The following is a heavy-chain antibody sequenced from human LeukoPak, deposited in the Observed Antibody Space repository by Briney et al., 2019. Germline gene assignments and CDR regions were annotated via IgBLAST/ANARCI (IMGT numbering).Heavy chain of an antibody. CDR1: GGSISGSRRY. CDR2: IRYIGTT. V-gene: IGHV4-39*01. D-gene: IGHD6-19*01. J-gene: IGHJ5*01. CDR3: TRQLGWASDTGDS. Sequence: PAECLSLTCNVSGGSISGSRRYWGWVRQPPGGGLEWIGSIRYIGTTYYNPSLQSRLTISVDNSQNQFSLKLKSVTAADTSMYYCTRQLGWASDTGDSWGQGTLVTVSS.